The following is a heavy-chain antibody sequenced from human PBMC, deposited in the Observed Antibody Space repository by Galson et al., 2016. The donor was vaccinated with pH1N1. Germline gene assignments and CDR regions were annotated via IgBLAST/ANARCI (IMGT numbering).Heavy chain of an antibody. J-gene: IGHJ6*03. Sequence: SLRLSCAASGFTFDDYGMIWVRQRPGKGLEWASAINWNGGNTGYADSVKGRFTISRDDAKNSLFLQMNSLRAEDTALYYCARNYYGSGNYYKPVGFYYMDVWGKGTTVTV. CDR3: ARNYYGSGNYYKPVGFYYMDV. D-gene: IGHD3-10*01. CDR2: INWNGGNT. V-gene: IGHV3-20*04. CDR1: GFTFDDYG.